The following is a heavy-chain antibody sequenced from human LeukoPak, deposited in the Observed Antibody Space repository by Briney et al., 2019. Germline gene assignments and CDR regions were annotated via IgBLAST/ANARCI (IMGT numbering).Heavy chain of an antibody. V-gene: IGHV3-11*01. J-gene: IGHJ4*02. D-gene: IGHD1-26*01. Sequence: PGGPLRLSCAASGFTFSDYYMSWIRQAPGKGLEWGSYISSSGSTIYYADSVKGRFTISRDNAKNSLYLQLHSLSAEDTAVYYCARDYGGSYYKYYFDYWGQGTLVTVSS. CDR3: ARDYGGSYYKYYFDY. CDR1: GFTFSDYY. CDR2: ISSSGSTI.